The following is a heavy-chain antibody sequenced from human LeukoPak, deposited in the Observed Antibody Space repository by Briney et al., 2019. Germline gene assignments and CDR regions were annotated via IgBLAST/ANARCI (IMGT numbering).Heavy chain of an antibody. CDR3: ARGRIWYGGYFDY. D-gene: IGHD3-10*01. CDR2: IYTSGST. CDR1: GGSINY. Sequence: SETLSLTCTVSGGSINYRSWIRQPAGKGLEWIGRIYTSGSTNYNPSLKSRVTISVDTSKNQFSLKLSSVNAADTAVYYCARGRIWYGGYFDYWGQGTLVTVSS. J-gene: IGHJ4*02. V-gene: IGHV4-4*07.